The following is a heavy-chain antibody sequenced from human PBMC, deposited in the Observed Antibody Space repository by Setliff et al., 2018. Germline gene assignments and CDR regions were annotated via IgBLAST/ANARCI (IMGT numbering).Heavy chain of an antibody. CDR3: ARAAGSLTSDEYFHH. CDR1: GGTFGDYG. D-gene: IGHD6-25*01. V-gene: IGHV1-69*13. Sequence: SVKVSCKASGGTFGDYGITWVRQAPGQGLEWMGGIILIFDRTKYAQKFQGRVTITADESTSTAYMELSSLKSEDTAVYYCARAAGSLTSDEYFHHWGQGTLVTVSS. CDR2: IILIFDRT. J-gene: IGHJ1*01.